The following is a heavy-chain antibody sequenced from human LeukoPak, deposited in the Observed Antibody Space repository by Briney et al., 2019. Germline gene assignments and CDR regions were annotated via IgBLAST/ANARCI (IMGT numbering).Heavy chain of an antibody. V-gene: IGHV3-30-3*01. CDR2: ISYDGSNK. CDR3: ARDGVSPPGYSSGWYEPLAFDI. Sequence: GGSLRLSCAASGFTFDDYAMHWVRQAPGKGLEWVAVISYDGSNKYYADSVKGRFTISRDNSKNTLYLQMNSLRAEDTAVYYCARDGVSPPGYSSGWYEPLAFDIWGQGTMVTVSS. CDR1: GFTFDDYA. D-gene: IGHD6-19*01. J-gene: IGHJ3*02.